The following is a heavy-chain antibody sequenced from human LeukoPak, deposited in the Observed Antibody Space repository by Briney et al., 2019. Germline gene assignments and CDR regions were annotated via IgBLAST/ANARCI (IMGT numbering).Heavy chain of an antibody. D-gene: IGHD2-2*02. CDR2: IRQDGSEK. Sequence: GGSLRLSCVASGFTFSNYWMSWVRQAPGKRLEWVANIRQDGSEKYYVDSVKGRFTISRDNAKNSLYLQMNSLRAEDTAVYYCARDVSCSSTSCYTGYFQHWGQGTLVTVCS. CDR3: ARDVSCSSTSCYTGYFQH. V-gene: IGHV3-7*01. CDR1: GFTFSNYW. J-gene: IGHJ1*01.